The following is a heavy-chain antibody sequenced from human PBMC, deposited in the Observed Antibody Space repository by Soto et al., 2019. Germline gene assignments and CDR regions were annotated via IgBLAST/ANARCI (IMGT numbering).Heavy chain of an antibody. CDR2: ISGYNGNT. CDR3: AREPPRIVRYDILHYGMDV. D-gene: IGHD3-9*01. J-gene: IGHJ6*02. CDR1: GYTFTSYG. V-gene: IGHV1-18*01. Sequence: GASVKVSCKASGYTFTSYGISWVRQAPGQGLEWMGWISGYNGNTNFAQKLQGRVTMTTDTSTSTAYMELRSLRSDDTAVYYCAREPPRIVRYDILHYGMDVWGQGTTVTVSS.